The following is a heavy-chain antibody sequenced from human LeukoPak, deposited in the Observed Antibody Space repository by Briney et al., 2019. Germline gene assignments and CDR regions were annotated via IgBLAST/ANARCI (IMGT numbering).Heavy chain of an antibody. V-gene: IGHV1-24*01. Sequence: ASVKVSCKVSGYTLTELSMHWVRQAPGKGLEWMGGFDPEDGETIYAQKFQDRVTMTEDTSTDTAYMELSSLRSEDTAVYYCATYDFWSGYYTHWGQGTLVTVSS. CDR2: FDPEDGET. CDR1: GYTLTELS. CDR3: ATYDFWSGYYTH. J-gene: IGHJ4*02. D-gene: IGHD3-3*01.